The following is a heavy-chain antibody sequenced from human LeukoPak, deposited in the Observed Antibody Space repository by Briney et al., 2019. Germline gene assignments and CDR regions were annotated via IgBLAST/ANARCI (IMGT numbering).Heavy chain of an antibody. CDR3: AKGTLGDYDSSGYYQPTYFDY. CDR2: ISWNSGSM. J-gene: IGHJ4*02. V-gene: IGHV3-9*01. CDR1: GFTFDNYA. Sequence: GGSLRLSCAASGFTFDNYAMHWVRQAPGKGLEWVSGISWNSGSMGYADSVRGRFTISRDNARNSLFPQMNSLRAEDTALYYCAKGTLGDYDSSGYYQPTYFDYWGQGTLVTVSS. D-gene: IGHD3-22*01.